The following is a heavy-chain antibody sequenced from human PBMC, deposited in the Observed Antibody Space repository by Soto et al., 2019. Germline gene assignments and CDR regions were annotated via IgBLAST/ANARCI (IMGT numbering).Heavy chain of an antibody. V-gene: IGHV3-23*01. Sequence: GGSRSRCCAASGFTFGIYSMIWVRPAQGKGLEWVSAINTNGGSTFYADSVKGRFTISRDNSKNTLYLQMNSLRAEDTAVYYCAKGFYDSSGNHPHWFDPWGQGTLVTVSS. CDR3: AKGFYDSSGNHPHWFDP. CDR2: INTNGGST. D-gene: IGHD3-22*01. J-gene: IGHJ5*02. CDR1: GFTFGIYS.